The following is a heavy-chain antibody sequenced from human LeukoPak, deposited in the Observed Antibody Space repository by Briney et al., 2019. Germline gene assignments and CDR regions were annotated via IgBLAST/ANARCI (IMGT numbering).Heavy chain of an antibody. CDR1: RFNFNSYG. J-gene: IGHJ4*02. Sequence: PGGSLRLSCVASRFNFNSYGMTWVRQAPGKGLEWVSVIYTGGSTYYADSVKGRFTISRDNSKNTLYLQMNSLRAEDTAVYFCARDEGTGWFDYWGQGTLVTVSS. V-gene: IGHV3-53*01. D-gene: IGHD6-19*01. CDR2: IYTGGST. CDR3: ARDEGTGWFDY.